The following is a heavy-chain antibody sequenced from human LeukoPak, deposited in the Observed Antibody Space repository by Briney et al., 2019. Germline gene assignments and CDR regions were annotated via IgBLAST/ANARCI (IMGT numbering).Heavy chain of an antibody. D-gene: IGHD3-10*01. CDR2: IYYSGST. Sequence: SETLSLTCTVSGGSISSSSYYWGWIRQPPGKGLEWIGSIYYSGSTYYNPSLKSRVTIPVDTSKNQFSLKLSSVTAADTAVYYCASLGLLWFGGNWFDPWGQGTLVTVSS. V-gene: IGHV4-39*07. J-gene: IGHJ5*02. CDR1: GGSISSSSYY. CDR3: ASLGLLWFGGNWFDP.